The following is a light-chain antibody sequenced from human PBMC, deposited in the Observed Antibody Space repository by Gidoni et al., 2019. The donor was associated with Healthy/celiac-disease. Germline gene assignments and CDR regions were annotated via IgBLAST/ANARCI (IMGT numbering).Light chain of an antibody. V-gene: IGLV2-14*03. Sequence: QSALTQPASVSGSPGQSITISCTGPSSDVGGYNYVYWYQHHPGKAPKLMISDVSNRPSGVSNRFSGSKSGNTASLTSSGLQAEDEADYYCSSYTSSSTLNWVFGGGTKLTVL. CDR1: SSDVGGYNY. J-gene: IGLJ3*02. CDR2: DVS. CDR3: SSYTSSSTLNWV.